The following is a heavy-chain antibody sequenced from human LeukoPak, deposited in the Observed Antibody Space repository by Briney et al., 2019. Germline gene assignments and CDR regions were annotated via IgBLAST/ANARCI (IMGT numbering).Heavy chain of an antibody. CDR1: GDSISSGYY. D-gene: IGHD3-22*01. CDR3: ASYDSSGYFSPYWYFDL. Sequence: SETLSLTCTVSGDSISSGYYWGWIRQPPGKGLEWIASIYHTGSTDYNPSLKSRVTISVDTSKNHLSLKLSSVTAADTAVYYCASYDSSGYFSPYWYFDLWGRGTLVTVSS. CDR2: IYHTGST. V-gene: IGHV4-38-2*02. J-gene: IGHJ2*01.